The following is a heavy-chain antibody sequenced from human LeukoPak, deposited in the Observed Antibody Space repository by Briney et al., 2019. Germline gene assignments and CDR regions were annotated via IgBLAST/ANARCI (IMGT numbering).Heavy chain of an antibody. J-gene: IGHJ6*03. CDR2: VYHSGET. CDR3: ARDINSPAYYYYYYMDV. D-gene: IGHD1-14*01. CDR1: GGSVSSGDYY. Sequence: SETLSLTCTVSGGSVSSGDYYWSWIRQPPGKGLEWIGSVYHSGETYYNPSLNSRVTISVDRSKNQLSLKLNSVTAADTAVYYCARDINSPAYYYYYYMDVWGKGTTVTVSS. V-gene: IGHV4-30-2*01.